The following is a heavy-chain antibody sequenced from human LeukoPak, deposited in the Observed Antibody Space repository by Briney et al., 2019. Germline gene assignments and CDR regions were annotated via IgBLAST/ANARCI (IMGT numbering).Heavy chain of an antibody. CDR2: INPNSGGT. CDR3: ARWGGGSYYRAFDI. D-gene: IGHD1-26*01. V-gene: IGHV1-2*02. J-gene: IGHJ3*02. CDR1: GYTFTGYY. Sequence: ASVKVSCKASGYTFTGYYMHWVRQAPGQGLEWMGWINPNSGGTNYAQKFQGRVTMTRDTSISTAYMELSRLRSDDTAVYYCARWGGGSYYRAFDIWGQGTMVTVSS.